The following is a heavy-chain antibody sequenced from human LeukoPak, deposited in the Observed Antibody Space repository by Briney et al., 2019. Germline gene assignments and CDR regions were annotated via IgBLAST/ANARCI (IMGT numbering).Heavy chain of an antibody. CDR1: GGPISSGSDY. CDR2: IYHHSGST. J-gene: IGHJ3*02. V-gene: IGHV4-31*03. D-gene: IGHD4/OR15-4a*01. Sequence: KPSETLSLTCTVSGGPISSGSDYWSWIRQHPGKGLEWIGYIYHHSGSTSYNPSLQSRVTISIDTSKNQFSLKLSSVTAADTAVYFCAREDASVLSLHAFDMWGQGTMVTVSS. CDR3: AREDASVLSLHAFDM.